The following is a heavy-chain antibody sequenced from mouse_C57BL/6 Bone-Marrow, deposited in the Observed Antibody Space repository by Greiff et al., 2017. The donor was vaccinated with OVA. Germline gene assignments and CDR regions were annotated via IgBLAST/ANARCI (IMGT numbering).Heavy chain of an antibody. V-gene: IGHV14-4*01. CDR1: GFNIKDDY. CDR3: TSNWVFDY. CDR2: IDPENGDT. J-gene: IGHJ2*01. D-gene: IGHD4-1*01. Sequence: VQLKQSGAELVRPGASVKLSCTASGFNIKDDYMHWVKQRPEQGLEWIGWIDPENGDTEYASKFQGKATITADTSSTTAYLQLSSLTSEDTAVYYCTSNWVFDYWGQGTTLTVSS.